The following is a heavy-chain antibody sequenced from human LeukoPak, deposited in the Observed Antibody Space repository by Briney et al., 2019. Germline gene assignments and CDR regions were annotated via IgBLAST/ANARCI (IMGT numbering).Heavy chain of an antibody. CDR1: GFSLNEYG. Sequence: GGSLRLSCVGSGFSLNEYGIHWVRQAPGKGLEWVAVVSYDGGHKYYADSVKGRFTISRDTSSDTVSLQMNSLRVEDTAVYYCARDRINMMVLGHDSGLDFWGQGTWSPSPQ. CDR2: VSYDGGHK. CDR3: ARDRINMMVLGHDSGLDF. J-gene: IGHJ4*02. V-gene: IGHV3-30*03. D-gene: IGHD3-22*01.